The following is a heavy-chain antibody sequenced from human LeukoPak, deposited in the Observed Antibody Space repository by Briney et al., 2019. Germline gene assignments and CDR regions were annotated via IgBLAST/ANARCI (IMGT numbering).Heavy chain of an antibody. D-gene: IGHD6-19*01. Sequence: PGRSLRLSCAASGFTFSSYDMHWVRQATGKGLEWVSAIGTAGDTYYPGSVKGRFTISRENAKNSLYLQMNSLRAGDTAVYYCARVGSSGWDLDYWGQGTLVTVSS. J-gene: IGHJ4*02. CDR3: ARVGSSGWDLDY. V-gene: IGHV3-13*01. CDR1: GFTFSSYD. CDR2: IGTAGDT.